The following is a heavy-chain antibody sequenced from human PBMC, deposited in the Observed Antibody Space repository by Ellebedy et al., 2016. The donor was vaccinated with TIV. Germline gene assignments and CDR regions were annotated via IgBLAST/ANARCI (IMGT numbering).Heavy chain of an antibody. D-gene: IGHD3-10*01. J-gene: IGHJ6*02. CDR3: AKDKGSGTYYNLYFGMDV. CDR1: GFTFSTYG. CDR2: IPSGVGNI. V-gene: IGHV3-30*18. Sequence: GGSLRLSXVASGFTFSTYGMFWARQAPGKGLEWVAIIPSGVGNIYYEDSVKGRFTISRDNSKNTLYLQMNSLRAEDTAVYYCAKDKGSGTYYNLYFGMDVWGQGTTVIVAS.